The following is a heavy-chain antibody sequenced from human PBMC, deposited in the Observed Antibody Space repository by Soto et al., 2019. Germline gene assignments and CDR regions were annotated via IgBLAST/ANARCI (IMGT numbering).Heavy chain of an antibody. CDR2: INAGNGNT. D-gene: IGHD2-15*01. CDR1: GYTFTTYA. CDR3: ARFYCSGDRCYFDY. Sequence: ASVKVSCKASGYTFTTYAMHWVRQAPGQRLEWMGWINAGNGNTKYSQKFQGRVTITRDTSASTAYMELSSLRSEDTAVYYCARFYCSGDRCYFDYWGQGTLVTVS. J-gene: IGHJ4*02. V-gene: IGHV1-3*01.